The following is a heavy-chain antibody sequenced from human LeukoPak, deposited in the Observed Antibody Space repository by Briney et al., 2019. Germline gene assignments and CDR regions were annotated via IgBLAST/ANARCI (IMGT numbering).Heavy chain of an antibody. D-gene: IGHD6-19*01. CDR3: ARAPEAVAGTDY. CDR1: GGTFSTYA. CDR2: INPNSGGT. V-gene: IGHV1-2*02. Sequence: ASVKVSCKASGGTFSTYAISWVRQAPGQGLEWMGWINPNSGGTNYAQKFQGRVTMTRDTSISTAYMELSRLRSDDTAVYYCARAPEAVAGTDYWGQGTLVTVSS. J-gene: IGHJ4*02.